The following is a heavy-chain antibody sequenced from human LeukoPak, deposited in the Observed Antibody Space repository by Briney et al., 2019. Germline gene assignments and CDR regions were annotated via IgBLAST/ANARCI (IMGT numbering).Heavy chain of an antibody. CDR2: ISGSGGST. CDR3: ARVSWDRSAGYRIDN. D-gene: IGHD6-19*01. V-gene: IGHV3-23*01. Sequence: PGGSLRLSCAASGFTFSSYAMSWVRQAPGKGLEWVSAISGSGGSTYYADSVKGRFTISRDNSKNTLYLQMNSLRAEDTAVYYCARVSWDRSAGYRIDNWGQGTLLTVSS. J-gene: IGHJ4*02. CDR1: GFTFSSYA.